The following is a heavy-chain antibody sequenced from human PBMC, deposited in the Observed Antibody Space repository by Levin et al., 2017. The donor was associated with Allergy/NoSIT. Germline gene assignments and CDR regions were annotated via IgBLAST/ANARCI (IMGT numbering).Heavy chain of an antibody. CDR3: ARISSGYWYYFDY. V-gene: IGHV1-8*01. CDR1: GYTFTSYD. D-gene: IGHD5-12*01. CDR2: MNPNSGNT. Sequence: GESLKISCKASGYTFTSYDINWVRQATGQGLEWMGWMNPNSGNTGYAQKFQGRVTMTRNTSISTAYMELSSLRSEDTAVYYCARISSGYWYYFDYWGQGTLVTVSS. J-gene: IGHJ4*02.